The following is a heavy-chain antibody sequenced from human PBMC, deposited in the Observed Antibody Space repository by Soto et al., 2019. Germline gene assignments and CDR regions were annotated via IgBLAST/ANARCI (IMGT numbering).Heavy chain of an antibody. CDR2: ISAYNGNT. CDR1: GSTFTSSG. Sequence: ASVKVSCKASGSTFTSSGISWVRQAPGQVLEWMGWISAYNGNTNYAQKLQGRVTMTTDTSTSTAYMELRSLRSDDTAVYYCARTGTTSPDFDYWGQGTLVTVSS. V-gene: IGHV1-18*01. CDR3: ARTGTTSPDFDY. J-gene: IGHJ4*02. D-gene: IGHD1-7*01.